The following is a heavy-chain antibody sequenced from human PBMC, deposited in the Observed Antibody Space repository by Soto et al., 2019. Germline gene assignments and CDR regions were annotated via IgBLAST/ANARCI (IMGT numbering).Heavy chain of an antibody. J-gene: IGHJ4*02. CDR1: GGSISSGGYY. Sequence: PSETLSLTCTVSGGSISSGGYYWSWIRQHPGKGLEWIGYIYYSGSTYYNPSLKSRVTISVDTSKNQFSLKLSSVTAADTAVYYCARTGDSSGYPYFDYWGQGTLVTVSS. V-gene: IGHV4-31*03. CDR3: ARTGDSSGYPYFDY. CDR2: IYYSGST. D-gene: IGHD3-22*01.